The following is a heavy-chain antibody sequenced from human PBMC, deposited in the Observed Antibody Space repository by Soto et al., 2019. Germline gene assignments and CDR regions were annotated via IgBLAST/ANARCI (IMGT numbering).Heavy chain of an antibody. CDR1: GGSISSGGYY. D-gene: IGHD6-19*01. CDR3: ARDREAVLYGMDV. Sequence: QVQLQESGPGLVKPSQTLSLTCTVSGGSISSGGYYWSWIRQHPGKGLEWIGYIYYSGSTYYNPSIKSRVTISVDTSKNQFSLKLSSVTAADTAVYYCARDREAVLYGMDVWGQGTTVTVSS. CDR2: IYYSGST. J-gene: IGHJ6*02. V-gene: IGHV4-31*03.